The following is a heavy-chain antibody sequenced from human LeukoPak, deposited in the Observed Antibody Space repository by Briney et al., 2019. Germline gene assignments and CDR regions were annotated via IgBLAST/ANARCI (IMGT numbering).Heavy chain of an antibody. V-gene: IGHV1-2*02. D-gene: IGHD4-23*01. CDR3: AREDYGGNSVLTKDAFDI. CDR1: GYTFTGYY. CDR2: INPNSGGT. Sequence: ASVKVSCKASGYTFTGYYMHWVRQAPGQGLEWMGWINPNSGGTNYAQKFQGRVTMTRDTSISTAYMELRSLRSDDTAVYYCAREDYGGNSVLTKDAFDIWGQGTMVTVSS. J-gene: IGHJ3*02.